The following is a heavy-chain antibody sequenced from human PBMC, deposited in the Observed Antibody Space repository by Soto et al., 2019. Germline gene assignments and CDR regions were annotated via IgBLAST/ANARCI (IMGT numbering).Heavy chain of an antibody. CDR2: IIPVFGLV. J-gene: IGHJ6*02. D-gene: IGHD3-22*01. CDR3: EGGRIVVVGSRAYSGMDV. CDR1: GGTPSNSA. V-gene: IGHV1-69*01. Sequence: LLQSGAEVKKPGSSVKVSCKASGGTPSNSAISWVRQAPGQGLEWMGGIIPVFGLVKYAQNFQGRVTITADESTNTAYMELSSVRPEDTAVYYCEGGRIVVVGSRAYSGMDVWGQGTTVTVSS.